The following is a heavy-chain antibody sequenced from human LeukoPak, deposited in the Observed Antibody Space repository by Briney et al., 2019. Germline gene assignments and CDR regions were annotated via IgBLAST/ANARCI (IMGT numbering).Heavy chain of an antibody. Sequence: GGSLRLSCAASGFTFDDYGMSWLRQAPGKGLEWVSGINWNGGNTGYADSVKGRFTISRDNAKNSLYLQMNSLRAEDTALYYCARAYSGYENYYYYYYMDVWGKGTTVTVSS. V-gene: IGHV3-20*04. CDR1: GFTFDDYG. CDR2: INWNGGNT. CDR3: ARAYSGYENYYYYYYMDV. J-gene: IGHJ6*03. D-gene: IGHD5-12*01.